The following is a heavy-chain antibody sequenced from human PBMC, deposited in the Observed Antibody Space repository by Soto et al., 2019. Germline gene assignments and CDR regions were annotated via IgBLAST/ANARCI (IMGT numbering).Heavy chain of an antibody. J-gene: IGHJ6*02. CDR3: ARRVIVPLAAGDHLPAPGLDV. D-gene: IGHD1-26*01. CDR1: GGSISSSNW. Sequence: PSETLSLTCAVSGGSISSSNWWTWVRQSPGKGLEWIGEIYHGGTSDYNPSLKSRVSITVDKPKNQLSLILRSVTAADTAVYFCARRVIVPLAAGDHLPAPGLDVWGQGTTVTVSS. V-gene: IGHV4-4*02. CDR2: IYHGGTS.